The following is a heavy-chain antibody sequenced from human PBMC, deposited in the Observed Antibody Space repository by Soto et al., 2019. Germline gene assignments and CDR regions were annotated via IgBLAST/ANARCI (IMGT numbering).Heavy chain of an antibody. CDR2: IYYSSST. J-gene: IGHJ4*02. CDR3: AREGGRREGSSATDI. CDR1: GGSINSGNYY. Sequence: TLSLTCTVSGGSINSGNYYWGWIRQHPGKGLEWIGYIYYSSSTYYNPSLKSRVSISIDTSKNQFSLKLNSVTAADTAVYYCAREGGRREGSSATDIWGQGTRVTVSS. D-gene: IGHD1-26*01. V-gene: IGHV4-31*03.